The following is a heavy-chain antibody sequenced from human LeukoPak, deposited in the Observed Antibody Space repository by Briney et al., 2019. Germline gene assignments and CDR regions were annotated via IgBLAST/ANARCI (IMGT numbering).Heavy chain of an antibody. V-gene: IGHV1-2*02. Sequence: ASVKVSCKASGYTFTGYYMHWVRQAPGQGLEWMGWINPNSGGTNYAQKFQGRVTMTRDTSISTAYMELSRLRPDDTAVYYCARDSDFWSGYFSVDYWGQGTLVTVSS. J-gene: IGHJ4*02. CDR1: GYTFTGYY. CDR2: INPNSGGT. D-gene: IGHD3-3*01. CDR3: ARDSDFWSGYFSVDY.